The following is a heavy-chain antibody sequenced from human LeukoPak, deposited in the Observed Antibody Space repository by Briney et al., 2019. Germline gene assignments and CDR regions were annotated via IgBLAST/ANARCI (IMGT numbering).Heavy chain of an antibody. CDR1: GYSLSSGFL. V-gene: IGHV4-38-2*02. J-gene: IGHJ4*02. Sequence: PSETLSLTCTVSGYSLSSGFLWGWIRQPPGKGLEWIGSIYHSGSTYYNPSLKSRITISVDTSKNQFSLKLSSVTAADTAVYYCARDPGHFYFDYWGQGTLVTVSS. D-gene: IGHD7-27*01. CDR2: IYHSGST. CDR3: ARDPGHFYFDY.